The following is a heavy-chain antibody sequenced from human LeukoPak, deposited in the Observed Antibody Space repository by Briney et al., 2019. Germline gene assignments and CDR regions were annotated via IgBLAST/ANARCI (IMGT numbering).Heavy chain of an antibody. V-gene: IGHV1-18*01. Sequence: ASVKVSCKASGGTFSSYAISWVRQAPGQGLEWMGWISAYNGNTNYAQKLQGRVTMTTDTSTSTAYMELRSLRSDDTAVYYCARVIAAARRNWFDPWGQGTLVTVSS. J-gene: IGHJ5*02. CDR2: ISAYNGNT. CDR3: ARVIAAARRNWFDP. D-gene: IGHD6-13*01. CDR1: GGTFSSYA.